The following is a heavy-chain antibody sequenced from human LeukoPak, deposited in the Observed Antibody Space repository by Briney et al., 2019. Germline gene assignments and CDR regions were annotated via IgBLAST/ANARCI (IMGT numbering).Heavy chain of an antibody. CDR1: GFPFSSYW. CDR2: ITLDGSDS. D-gene: IGHD1-1*01. Sequence: GGSLRLSCAASGFPFSSYWMAWVRQAPGKGLEWVATITLDGSDSYYVDSVKGRFTVSRDNAKNSLYLQMNSLRVEDTAVFYCTTENWYVFENWGQGSLVSVSS. V-gene: IGHV3-7*04. CDR3: TTENWYVFEN. J-gene: IGHJ4*02.